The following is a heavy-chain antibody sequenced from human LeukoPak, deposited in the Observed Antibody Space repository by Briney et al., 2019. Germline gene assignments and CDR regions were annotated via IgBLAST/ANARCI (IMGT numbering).Heavy chain of an antibody. CDR2: IYYSGST. CDR1: GGSFSDYY. CDR3: ASIWFGESSHWFDP. Sequence: SETLSLTCAVYGGSFSDYYWTWIRQPPGKGLEWIGSIYYSGSTYYNPSLKSRVTISVDTSKNQFSLKLSSVTAADTAVYYCASIWFGESSHWFDPWGQGTLVTVSS. V-gene: IGHV4-34*01. D-gene: IGHD3-10*01. J-gene: IGHJ5*02.